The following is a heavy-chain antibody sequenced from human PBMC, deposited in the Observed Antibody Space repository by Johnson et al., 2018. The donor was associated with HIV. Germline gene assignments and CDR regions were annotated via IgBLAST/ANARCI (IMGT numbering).Heavy chain of an antibody. J-gene: IGHJ3*02. CDR1: GFTFSSYW. Sequence: VQLLESGGGLVQPGGSLRLSCAASGFTFSSYWMSWVRQAPGKGLEWVANIKQDGSEKYYVDSVKGRFTISRDKANNSLYLKMNSRRVEDTAVYYCARDRDYYDTSGYHVWGGGFDIWGQGTMVTVSS. CDR2: IKQDGSEK. V-gene: IGHV3-7*01. CDR3: ARDRDYYDTSGYHVWGGGFDI. D-gene: IGHD3-22*01.